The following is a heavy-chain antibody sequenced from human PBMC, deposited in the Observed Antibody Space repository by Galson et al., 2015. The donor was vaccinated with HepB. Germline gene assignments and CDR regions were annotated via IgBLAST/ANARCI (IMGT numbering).Heavy chain of an antibody. V-gene: IGHV5-51*01. J-gene: IGHJ4*02. D-gene: IGHD5-12*01. CDR1: GYTFSSYW. Sequence: QSGAEVKKPGESLKISCKGSGYTFSSYWIGWVRQMPGKGLEWMGLIYPGDSETRYSPSVQGQVTISADKSISTAYLQWSSLKASDTAMYYCARSQGYSGYDAFDFWGQGSLVTVSS. CDR3: ARSQGYSGYDAFDF. CDR2: IYPGDSET.